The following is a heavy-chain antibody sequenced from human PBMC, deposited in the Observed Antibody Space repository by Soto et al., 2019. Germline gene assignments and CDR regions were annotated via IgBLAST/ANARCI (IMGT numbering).Heavy chain of an antibody. Sequence: QVRLQEAGPGMVKPSQTLSLNCPVSVGSMNSATYYWSWVRQHPGEGLELIGYIFYSGNTYYNPSLRGRLTMSIGTSKNQFSLRLSSVTAADTAVYYCARVTFVFVPPAIAMPNYFDYWGQGTLVTVSS. D-gene: IGHD2-2*01. CDR2: IFYSGNT. V-gene: IGHV4-31*03. CDR1: VGSMNSATYY. J-gene: IGHJ4*02. CDR3: ARVTFVFVPPAIAMPNYFDY.